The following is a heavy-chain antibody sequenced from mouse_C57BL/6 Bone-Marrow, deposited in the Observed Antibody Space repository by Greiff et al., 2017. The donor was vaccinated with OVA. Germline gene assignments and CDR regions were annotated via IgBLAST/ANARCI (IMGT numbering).Heavy chain of an antibody. J-gene: IGHJ2*01. CDR1: GYTFTGYE. V-gene: IGHV1-15*01. D-gene: IGHD1-1*01. CDR2: IDPETGGT. CDR3: TRHPTWDY. Sequence: QVQLQQSGAELVRPGASVTLSCKASGYTFTGYEMHWVKQTPVHGLEWIGAIDPETGGTDYNQKFKGKATLTADNSSSTAYLQLRSLTSAASAVCNRTRHPTWDYWGKGTTLTVSS.